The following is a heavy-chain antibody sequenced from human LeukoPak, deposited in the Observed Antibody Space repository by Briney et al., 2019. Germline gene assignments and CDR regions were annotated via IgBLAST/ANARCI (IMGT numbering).Heavy chain of an antibody. D-gene: IGHD6-6*01. Sequence: ASVKVSCKASGGTFSSYAISWVRQAPGQGLEWMGGIIPMFGTANYAQKFQGRVTITAGKSTSTAYTELSSLRSEDTAVYYCARDPPGRPYSSSSYGWGQGTLVTVSS. V-gene: IGHV1-69*06. J-gene: IGHJ4*02. CDR1: GGTFSSYA. CDR2: IIPMFGTA. CDR3: ARDPPGRPYSSSSYG.